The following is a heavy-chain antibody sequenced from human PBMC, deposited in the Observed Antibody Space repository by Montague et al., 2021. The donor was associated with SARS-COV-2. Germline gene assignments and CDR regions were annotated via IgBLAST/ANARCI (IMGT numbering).Heavy chain of an antibody. Sequence: SETLSLTCTVSGGSITNYYWTWIRQSPGRGLEWIGYIYYSATTNYNPSLKSRVTMSIDTSKNQFSLSLSSATAADSAVYYCARLRRGTYYVSFDPWGQGALVSVSS. J-gene: IGHJ5*02. CDR2: IYYSATT. CDR3: ARLRRGTYYVSFDP. CDR1: GGSITNYY. V-gene: IGHV4-59*12. D-gene: IGHD1-26*01.